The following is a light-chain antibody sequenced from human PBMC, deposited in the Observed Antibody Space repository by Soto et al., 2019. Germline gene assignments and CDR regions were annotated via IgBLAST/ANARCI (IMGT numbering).Light chain of an antibody. CDR2: GAS. Sequence: EIVMTQSPATLSVSPGERATLSCRASQSVSSNLAWYQQKPGQAPRPLIYGASTRATGIPARFSGSGSGTEFNLSISSLQSEDFAVYYCQQYNNWPPLTFGGGTKVEIK. CDR3: QQYNNWPPLT. CDR1: QSVSSN. V-gene: IGKV3D-15*01. J-gene: IGKJ4*01.